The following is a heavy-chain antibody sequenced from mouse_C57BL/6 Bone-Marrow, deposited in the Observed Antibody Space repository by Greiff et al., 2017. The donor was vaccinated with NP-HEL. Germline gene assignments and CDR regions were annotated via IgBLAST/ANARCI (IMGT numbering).Heavy chain of an antibody. J-gene: IGHJ3*01. Sequence: EVKLVESGEGLVKPGGSLKLSCAASGFTFSSYAMSWVRPTPEKRLEWVAYISSGGDYIYYADTVKGRFTISRDNARNTLYLQISSLKSEDTAMYYCTRDVTWTRGTWFAYWGQGTLVTVSA. CDR3: TRDVTWTRGTWFAY. V-gene: IGHV5-9-1*02. D-gene: IGHD4-1*01. CDR2: ISSGGDYI. CDR1: GFTFSSYA.